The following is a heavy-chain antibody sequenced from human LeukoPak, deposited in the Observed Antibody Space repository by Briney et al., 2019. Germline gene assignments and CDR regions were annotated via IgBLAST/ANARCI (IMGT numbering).Heavy chain of an antibody. J-gene: IGHJ5*02. V-gene: IGHV1-46*01. CDR1: GYTFTSYY. D-gene: IGHD3-10*01. Sequence: ASVKVSCKASGYTFTSYYMHWVRQAPGQGLEWMGIINPSGGSTSYAQKFQGRVTMTRDTSTSTVYMELSSLRSEDTAVYYCARDQGVVWGVIIGWFDPWGQGTLVTVSS. CDR3: ARDQGVVWGVIIGWFDP. CDR2: INPSGGST.